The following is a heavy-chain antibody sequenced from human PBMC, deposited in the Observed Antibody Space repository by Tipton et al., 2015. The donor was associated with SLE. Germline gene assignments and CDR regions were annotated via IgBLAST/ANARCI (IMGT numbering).Heavy chain of an antibody. CDR2: IYHTGST. CDR3: ARQGGEWLFYYYGMDV. Sequence: TLSLTCTVTGDSISSGYYWGWIRQPPGKGLEWIGNIYHTGSTSYTPSPKSRVTISVDTSKNQFSLKLSSVTAADTAVYYCARQGGEWLFYYYGMDVWGQGTTVTVPS. J-gene: IGHJ6*02. V-gene: IGHV4-38-2*02. CDR1: GDSISSGYY. D-gene: IGHD3-3*01.